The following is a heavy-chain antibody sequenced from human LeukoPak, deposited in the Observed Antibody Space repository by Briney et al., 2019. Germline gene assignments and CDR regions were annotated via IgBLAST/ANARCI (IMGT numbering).Heavy chain of an antibody. Sequence: GGFLRLSCAASGFTFSSYAMSWVRQAPGRGLEWVSDISGSGGSTYYADSVKGRFTISRDNSKNTLYLQMNSLRGEDTAVYYCAKYTAVVNHYYYGMDVWGQGTTVTVSS. J-gene: IGHJ6*02. V-gene: IGHV3-23*01. CDR1: GFTFSSYA. CDR2: ISGSGGST. CDR3: AKYTAVVNHYYYGMDV. D-gene: IGHD5-18*01.